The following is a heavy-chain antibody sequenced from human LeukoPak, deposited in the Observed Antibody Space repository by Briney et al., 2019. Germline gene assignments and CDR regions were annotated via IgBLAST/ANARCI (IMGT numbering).Heavy chain of an antibody. D-gene: IGHD2-2*01. CDR1: GYTFTGYY. CDR2: ISPNSGGT. V-gene: IGHV1-2*02. Sequence: GASVKVSCKASGYTFTGYYMHWVRQAPGQGREWMGWISPNSGGTNYAQKFQGRVTITWDTSISTAYMDLSRLRSDDTAVYYCARFYCSSTSCQYNWFDPWGQGTLVTVSS. CDR3: ARFYCSSTSCQYNWFDP. J-gene: IGHJ5*02.